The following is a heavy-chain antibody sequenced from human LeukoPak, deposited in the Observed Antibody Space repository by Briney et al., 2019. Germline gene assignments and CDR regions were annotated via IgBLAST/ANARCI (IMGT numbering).Heavy chain of an antibody. V-gene: IGHV4-39*01. CDR2: IYYSGST. CDR3: ASLIPYSSRINDY. Sequence: PSGTLSLTCTVSGGSISSSSYYWGWIRQPPGKGLEWIGSIYYSGSTYYNPSLKSRVTISVDTSKNQFSLKLSSVTAADTAVYYCASLIPYSSRINDYWGQGTLVTVSS. D-gene: IGHD6-13*01. J-gene: IGHJ4*02. CDR1: GGSISSSSYY.